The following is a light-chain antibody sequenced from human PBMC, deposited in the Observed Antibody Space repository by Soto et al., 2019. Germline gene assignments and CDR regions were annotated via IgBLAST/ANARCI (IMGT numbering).Light chain of an antibody. Sequence: DIQMTHSPSAISASVGDTVTITFRASQGISNYLAWFQQKPGKVPERLIFGASSLQSGVPSRFSGRGYGTEFTLTISSLQPEDFATYYCLQHNTYPRTFGQGTKVDIK. CDR2: GAS. V-gene: IGKV1-17*03. J-gene: IGKJ1*01. CDR1: QGISNY. CDR3: LQHNTYPRT.